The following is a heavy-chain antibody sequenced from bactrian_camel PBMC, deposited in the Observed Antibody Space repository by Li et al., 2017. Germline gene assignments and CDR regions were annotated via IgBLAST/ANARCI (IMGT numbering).Heavy chain of an antibody. J-gene: IGHJ4*01. Sequence: HVQLVESGGGSVQAGGSLRLSCAASGYTAVINYMGWIRQSPGNEREVLATIYTDGGQTYYSNSVKGRSTVSKDIAKNTLFLQMNILKPDDTAMYYCAAGPCGSYGSGWNVIAFRDGDYNYWGQGTQVTVS. V-gene: IGHV3S54*01. CDR3: AAGPCGSYGSGWNVIAFRDGDYNY. D-gene: IGHD6*01. CDR1: GYTAVINY. CDR2: IYTDGGQT.